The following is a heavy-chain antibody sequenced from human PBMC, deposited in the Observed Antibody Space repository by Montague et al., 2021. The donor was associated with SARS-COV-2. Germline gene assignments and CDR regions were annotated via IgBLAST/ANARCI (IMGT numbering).Heavy chain of an antibody. J-gene: IGHJ6*03. Sequence: SETLSLTCAVHGGSFSTYSWNWIRQPPGEGLEWIGEIHHGGSTNYNPSLKSRVTISADTSKNQFSLKLTSVAAADTAVYYCARLGDGVVPSPILGVGPYYSHHYMDVGGKGTTVTVSS. CDR2: IHHGGST. CDR3: ARLGDGVVPSPILGVGPYYSHHYMDV. CDR1: GGSFSTYS. D-gene: IGHD3-10*01. V-gene: IGHV4-34*01.